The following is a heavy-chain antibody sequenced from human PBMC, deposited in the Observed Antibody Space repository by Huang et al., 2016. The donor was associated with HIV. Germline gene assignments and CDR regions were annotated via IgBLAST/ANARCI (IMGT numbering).Heavy chain of an antibody. CDR1: GGSFSGYY. V-gene: IGHV4-34*01. Sequence: QVQLQQWGAGLLQPSETLSLTCAVYGGSFSGYYWSGVRQSPGKGLGWMGEIKHSESTNYNPSLRSRLTISVDTSKNQFSLKLGSVTAADTAVYYCARERMMSWLDDHDAFDIWGQGTMVTVSS. D-gene: IGHD1-1*01. CDR3: ARERMMSWLDDHDAFDI. J-gene: IGHJ3*02. CDR2: IKHSEST.